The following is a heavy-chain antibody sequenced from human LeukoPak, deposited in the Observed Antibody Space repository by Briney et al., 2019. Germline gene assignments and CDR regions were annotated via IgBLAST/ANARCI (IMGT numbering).Heavy chain of an antibody. CDR1: GYTFTDYY. J-gene: IGHJ5*02. V-gene: IGHV1-2*06. D-gene: IGHD1-7*01. CDR2: INPNSGGT. CDR3: ARVDNWNYSYWFDP. Sequence: GASVKVSCKASGYTFTDYYMHWVRQAPGQGLEWMGRINPNSGGTNYAQKFQGRVTMTRDTSISTAYMELSRLRSDDTAVYYCARVDNWNYSYWFDPWGQGTLVTVSS.